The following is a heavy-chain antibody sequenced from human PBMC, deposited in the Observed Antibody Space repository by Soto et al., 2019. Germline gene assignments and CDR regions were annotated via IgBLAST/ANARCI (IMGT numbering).Heavy chain of an antibody. V-gene: IGHV1-3*01. Sequence: QVQLVQSGAEVKKPGASVKVSCKASGYTFTSYAMHWVRQAPGQRLEWMGWINAGNGNTKYSQKFQGRVTITRDTSASTAYMELSSLRSEDTAVYYCARALMYYDFWSGYLTADYYYGMDVWGQWTTVTVSS. CDR2: INAGNGNT. J-gene: IGHJ6*02. CDR1: GYTFTSYA. CDR3: ARALMYYDFWSGYLTADYYYGMDV. D-gene: IGHD3-3*01.